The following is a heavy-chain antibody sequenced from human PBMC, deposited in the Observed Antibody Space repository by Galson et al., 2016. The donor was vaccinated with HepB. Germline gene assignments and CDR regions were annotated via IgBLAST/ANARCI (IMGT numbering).Heavy chain of an antibody. Sequence: SLRLSCAASGFTFDTYAMSWVRQAPGKGLGWVSSIRDRGASTYYADSVKGRFTISRDNSKNTMYLQMNSLRAEDTAVYYCAEANSSSWYRGWWFDLWGRGTLVTVSS. V-gene: IGHV3-23*01. J-gene: IGHJ2*01. CDR3: AEANSSSWYRGWWFDL. CDR2: IRDRGAST. D-gene: IGHD6-13*01. CDR1: GFTFDTYA.